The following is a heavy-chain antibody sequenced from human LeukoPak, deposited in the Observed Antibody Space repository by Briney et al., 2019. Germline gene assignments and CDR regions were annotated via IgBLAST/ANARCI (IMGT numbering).Heavy chain of an antibody. V-gene: IGHV1-2*06. D-gene: IGHD6-6*01. CDR3: ARAKEQTIPARYFDY. CDR2: INPDSGGT. J-gene: IGHJ4*02. Sequence: ASVKVSCKASGYTFTDYYIHWVRQAPGRGLEWIGRINPDSGGTNSAQKFQGRVTMTRDTSISTAYIELSSLRSDDTAVYYCARAKEQTIPARYFDYWGQGTLVTVSS. CDR1: GYTFTDYY.